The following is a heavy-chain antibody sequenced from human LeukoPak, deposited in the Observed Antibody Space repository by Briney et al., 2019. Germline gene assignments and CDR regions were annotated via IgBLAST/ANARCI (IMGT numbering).Heavy chain of an antibody. CDR2: ISGSGGST. D-gene: IGHD2-15*01. V-gene: IGHV3-23*01. J-gene: IGHJ4*02. Sequence: PGGPLRLSCAASGFTFSSYAMSWVLQAPGKGLEWVSAISGSGGSTYYADSVKGRFTISRDNSKNTLYLQMNSLRAEDTAVYYCAKMNARYCSGGSCYFSYFDYWGQGTLVTVSS. CDR3: AKMNARYCSGGSCYFSYFDY. CDR1: GFTFSSYA.